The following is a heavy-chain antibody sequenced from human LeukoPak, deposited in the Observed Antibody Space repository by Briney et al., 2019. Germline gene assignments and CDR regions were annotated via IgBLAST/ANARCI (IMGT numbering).Heavy chain of an antibody. CDR3: ARGRSNSFGY. V-gene: IGHV3-74*01. Sequence: GSLRLSCAASGFTFSSYWMHWVRQAPGKGLVWVSRMNSDGSSTSYADSVKGRFTISRDNAKNTLYLQMNSLRAEDTAVYYCARGRSNSFGYWGQGTLVTVSS. CDR1: GFTFSSYW. D-gene: IGHD2/OR15-2a*01. CDR2: MNSDGSST. J-gene: IGHJ4*02.